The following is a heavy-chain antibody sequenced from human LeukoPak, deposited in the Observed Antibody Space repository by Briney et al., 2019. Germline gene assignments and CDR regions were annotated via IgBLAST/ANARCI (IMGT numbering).Heavy chain of an antibody. V-gene: IGHV3-21*01. D-gene: IGHD3-10*01. J-gene: IGHJ4*02. CDR1: GFTFSSYS. CDR2: ISSSSSYI. Sequence: GGSLRLSCAASGFTFSSYSMNWVRQAPGKGLEWVSSISSSSSYIYYADSVKGRFTISRDNAKNSLYLQMNSLRAEDTAVYYCAGERPASEGVFDYWGQGTLVTVSS. CDR3: AGERPASEGVFDY.